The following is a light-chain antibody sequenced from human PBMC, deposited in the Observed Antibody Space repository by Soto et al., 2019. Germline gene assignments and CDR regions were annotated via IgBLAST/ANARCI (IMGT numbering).Light chain of an antibody. CDR3: QHMRT. CDR2: DAS. V-gene: IGKV1-5*01. CDR1: QNINNW. Sequence: DIQRTQSPSTLSASIGDRVNITCRASQNINNWIAWYQQKPGKAPKFLIYDASTLESGVPSKFSGSGFGTEFSLTISSLQPDDVGSYFCQHMRTFGPETKLDIK. J-gene: IGKJ1*01.